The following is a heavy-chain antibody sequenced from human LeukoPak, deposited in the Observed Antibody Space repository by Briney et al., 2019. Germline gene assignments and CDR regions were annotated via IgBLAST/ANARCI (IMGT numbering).Heavy chain of an antibody. J-gene: IGHJ4*02. CDR2: IGTVGDT. Sequence: GGSLRLSCAASGFTFSSSDMHWVRQATGKGLEWVSAIGTVGDTYYAATVKGRFAISRDNSKTTLYLQMNSLRAEDTAVYYCAKDRLLLWFGESPLDYWGQGTLVTVS. CDR3: AKDRLLLWFGESPLDY. D-gene: IGHD3-10*01. CDR1: GFTFSSSD. V-gene: IGHV3-13*01.